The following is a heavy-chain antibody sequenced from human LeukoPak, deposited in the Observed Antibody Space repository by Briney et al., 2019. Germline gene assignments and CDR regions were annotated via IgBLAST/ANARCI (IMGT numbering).Heavy chain of an antibody. J-gene: IGHJ5*02. V-gene: IGHV4-39*01. CDR1: VGSISNSDYY. CDR2: IYYSGST. D-gene: IGHD5-24*01. Sequence: PSESLSLTCAVSVGSISNSDYYWGWIRQPPGKGLELIGSIYYSGSTYYSPSLKSRVTISVDTSKNQFSLKLSSVTAADTAVYYCARIIEMATIFAPFDPWGQGTLVTVSS. CDR3: ARIIEMATIFAPFDP.